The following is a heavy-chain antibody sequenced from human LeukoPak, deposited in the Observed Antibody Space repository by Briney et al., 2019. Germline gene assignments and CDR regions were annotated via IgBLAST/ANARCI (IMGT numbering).Heavy chain of an antibody. V-gene: IGHV4-59*08. CDR1: GGSMSSSY. J-gene: IGHJ4*02. D-gene: IGHD3-9*01. Sequence: SETLSLTCTVSGGSMSSSYWSWIRQSPGRGLEWIGSMYYSWSTNYNPSLRSQVNISIDTSKNQFSLKLRSVTAADTAVYYCAKSGSSFYDNLPGYDYWGQGTLVTVSS. CDR3: AKSGSSFYDNLPGYDY. CDR2: MYYSWST.